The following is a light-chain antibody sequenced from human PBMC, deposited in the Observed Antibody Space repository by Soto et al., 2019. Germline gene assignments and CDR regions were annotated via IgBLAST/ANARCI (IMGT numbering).Light chain of an antibody. J-gene: IGLJ1*01. CDR2: EVT. CDR3: CSNAGSHYYV. CDR1: SSDVGGYNY. V-gene: IGLV2-8*01. Sequence: QSVLTQPPSASGSPGQSVTISCTGTSSDVGGYNYVSWYQQHPGKAPKLLIYEVTKRPSGVPDRFSGSKSGNTASLTVSGFQADDEAEYYCCSNAGSHYYVFGTGTKLTVL.